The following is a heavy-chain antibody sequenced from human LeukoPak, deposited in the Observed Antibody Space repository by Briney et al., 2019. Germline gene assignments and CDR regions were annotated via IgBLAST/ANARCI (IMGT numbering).Heavy chain of an antibody. CDR2: IYYSGST. J-gene: IGHJ4*02. V-gene: IGHV4-59*01. CDR1: GGSISSYY. D-gene: IGHD3-10*01. Sequence: PSGTLSLTCTVSGGSISSYYWSWIRQPPGKGLEWIGYIYYSGSTNYNPSLKSRVTISVDTSKNQFSLKLTSVTAADTAVYYCARANGSGTFCQADYWGQGTLVTASS. CDR3: ARANGSGTFCQADY.